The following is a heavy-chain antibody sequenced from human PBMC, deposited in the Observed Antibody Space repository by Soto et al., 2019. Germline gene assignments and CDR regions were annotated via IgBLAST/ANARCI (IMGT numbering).Heavy chain of an antibody. CDR2: IDSYGGYS. J-gene: IGHJ5*02. V-gene: IGHV3-74*01. Sequence: EVPLVESGGGLVQPGGSLSLSCAASGFTISNYWMHWVRQSPGKGLVWVAGIDSYGGYSRYADSVRGRFTISRDNGKNSLYLQMNSLRHEDTAVYYCARDRPHNWFDPWGQGALVTVST. CDR3: ARDRPHNWFDP. CDR1: GFTISNYW.